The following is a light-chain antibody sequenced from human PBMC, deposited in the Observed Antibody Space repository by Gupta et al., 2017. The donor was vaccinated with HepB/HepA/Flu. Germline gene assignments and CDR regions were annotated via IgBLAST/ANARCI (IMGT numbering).Light chain of an antibody. Sequence: QSALTQPASVSGSPGPSITISCTGTSSDVGSYNLVSWYHQRPGKALILIVYEVSKRPAGVATRFSASKSGNTASLTISVLQDEDDADYYCCSYAGSSTVVFGGGTKLTVL. CDR1: SSDVGSYNL. CDR3: CSYAGSSTVV. V-gene: IGLV2-23*02. CDR2: EVS. J-gene: IGLJ2*01.